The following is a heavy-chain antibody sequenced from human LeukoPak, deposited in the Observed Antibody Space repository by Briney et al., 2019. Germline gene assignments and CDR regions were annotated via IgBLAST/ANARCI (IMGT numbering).Heavy chain of an antibody. V-gene: IGHV3-30*18. D-gene: IGHD2-21*01. CDR3: AKDAIVVLLDY. CDR1: GFTFSYYG. Sequence: PGRSLRLSCAASGFTFSYYGMHWVRQAPGKGLEWVAGISDDGNNKYYADSVKGRFTISRDNSKNTLYLQMNSLRAEDTAVYYCAKDAIVVLLDYWGQGTLVTASS. CDR2: ISDDGNNK. J-gene: IGHJ4*02.